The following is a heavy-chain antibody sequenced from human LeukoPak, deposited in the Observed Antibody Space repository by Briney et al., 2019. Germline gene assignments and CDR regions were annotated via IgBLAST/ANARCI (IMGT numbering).Heavy chain of an antibody. D-gene: IGHD6-13*01. CDR1: GFTFSSYA. CDR3: AKGYSSSWPYYFDY. CDR2: ISYDGSNK. Sequence: PGGSLRLSCAASGFTFSSYAMHWVRQAPGKGLEWVAVISYDGSNKYYADSVKGRFTISRDNSKNTLYLQMSSLRAEDTAVYYCAKGYSSSWPYYFDYWGQGTLVTVSS. V-gene: IGHV3-30-3*01. J-gene: IGHJ4*02.